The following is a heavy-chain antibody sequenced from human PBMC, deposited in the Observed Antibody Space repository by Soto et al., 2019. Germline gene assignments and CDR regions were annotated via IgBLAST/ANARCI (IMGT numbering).Heavy chain of an antibody. Sequence: PSETLSLTCTFSGCSISSGGYYWSWIRQHPGKGLEWIGYIYYSGSTYYNPSLKSRVTISVDTSKNQFSLKLSSVTAADTAVYYCARALHRHWFDPWGQGTLVTVSS. D-gene: IGHD3-16*02. V-gene: IGHV4-31*03. CDR1: GCSISSGGYY. CDR3: ARALHRHWFDP. J-gene: IGHJ5*02. CDR2: IYYSGST.